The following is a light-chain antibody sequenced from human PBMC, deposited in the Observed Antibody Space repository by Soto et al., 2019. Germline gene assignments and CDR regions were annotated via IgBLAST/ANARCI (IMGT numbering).Light chain of an antibody. V-gene: IGKV3-15*01. CDR2: GAS. CDR1: ESVTSN. CDR3: QHSNNWPPIT. J-gene: IGKJ5*01. Sequence: EIVMTQSPATLSVSPGERATLSCRASESVTSNLAWYQQKPGRAPRLLIYGASTRATGVPARFSGSGSGTEFTLTISSLQSEDFAVYYCQHSNNWPPITLGQGTRLEIK.